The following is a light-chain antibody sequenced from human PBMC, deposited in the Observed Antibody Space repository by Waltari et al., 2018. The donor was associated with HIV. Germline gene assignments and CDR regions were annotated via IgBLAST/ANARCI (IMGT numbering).Light chain of an antibody. Sequence: QSALTQPASVSGSPGQSITISCTGTSSDVGGYNYVSWYQQHPGKVPNLLIYEVTNRPSGVSHRFSASKSGNKASLTISGLQAEDEADYYCSSATSRKLYVFG. CDR2: EVT. CDR1: SSDVGGYNY. V-gene: IGLV2-14*01. CDR3: SSATSRKLYV. J-gene: IGLJ1*01.